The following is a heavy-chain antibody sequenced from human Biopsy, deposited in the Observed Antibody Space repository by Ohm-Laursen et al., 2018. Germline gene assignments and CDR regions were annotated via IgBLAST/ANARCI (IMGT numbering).Heavy chain of an antibody. CDR1: GGTFITYA. J-gene: IGHJ4*02. CDR3: AADINVWNVNY. Sequence: GSSVKVSCKVSGGTFITYAITWVRQAPGQGLEWMGGIIPLFDTTHHAQQFQGRVTMTEDTSTDTAYMELSSLRSEDTAVYYCAADINVWNVNYWGQGTQVTVSS. CDR2: IIPLFDTT. V-gene: IGHV1-69*06. D-gene: IGHD1-1*01.